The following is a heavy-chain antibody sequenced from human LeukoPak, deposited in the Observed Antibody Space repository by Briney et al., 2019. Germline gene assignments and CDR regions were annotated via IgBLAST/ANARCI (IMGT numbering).Heavy chain of an antibody. CDR3: AELGITMIGGV. Sequence: GGSLRLSRATSGFTFSSNWMNWVRQAPGKGLEWVANIKQDGSEEYYVDSVKGRFTISRDNAKNSLYLQMNSLRAEDTAVYYCAELGITMIGGVWGKGTTVTISS. D-gene: IGHD3-10*02. V-gene: IGHV3-7*01. J-gene: IGHJ6*04. CDR2: IKQDGSEE. CDR1: GFTFSSNW.